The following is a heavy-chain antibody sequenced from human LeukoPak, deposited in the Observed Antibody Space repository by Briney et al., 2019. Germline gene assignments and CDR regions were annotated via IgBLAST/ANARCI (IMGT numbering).Heavy chain of an antibody. V-gene: IGHV4-34*01. D-gene: IGHD3-10*01. J-gene: IGHJ4*02. CDR1: GGSISSYY. Sequence: SETLSLTCTVSGGSISSYYWSWIRQPPGKGLEWIGEINHSGSTNYNPSLKSRVTISVDTSKNQFSLKLSSVTAADTAVYYCARGLWFGAPRPFDYWGQGTLVTVSS. CDR2: INHSGST. CDR3: ARGLWFGAPRPFDY.